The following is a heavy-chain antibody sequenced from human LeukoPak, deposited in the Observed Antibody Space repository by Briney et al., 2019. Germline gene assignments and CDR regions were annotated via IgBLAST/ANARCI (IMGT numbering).Heavy chain of an antibody. J-gene: IGHJ4*02. CDR3: AKGLAVAGHFDY. V-gene: IGHV3-11*05. Sequence: PGGSLRLSCAASGFTFSDYYMSWIRQAPGKGLEWVSYISSSSSYTNYADSVKGRFTISRDKSKNTLYLQMNSLRAEDTAVYYCAKGLAVAGHFDYWGQGTLVTVSS. CDR2: ISSSSSYT. CDR1: GFTFSDYY. D-gene: IGHD6-19*01.